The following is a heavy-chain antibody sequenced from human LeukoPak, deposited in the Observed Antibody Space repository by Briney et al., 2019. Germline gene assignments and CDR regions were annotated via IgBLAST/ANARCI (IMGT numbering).Heavy chain of an antibody. Sequence: GGSLRLSCAASGITFSSYGMSWVRQAPGKGLEWVSSISSTGGTTYYADSVKGRFTISRDNSKNTLYLQMNSLRAEDTAVYYCAKNGDRGAYCTGGTCYPYFYYYMDVWGKGTTVTI. CDR3: AKNGDRGAYCTGGTCYPYFYYYMDV. D-gene: IGHD2-15*01. CDR2: ISSTGGTT. J-gene: IGHJ6*03. V-gene: IGHV3-23*01. CDR1: GITFSSYG.